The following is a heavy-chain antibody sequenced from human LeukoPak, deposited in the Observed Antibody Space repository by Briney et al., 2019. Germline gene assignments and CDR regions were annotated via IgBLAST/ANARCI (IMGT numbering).Heavy chain of an antibody. CDR3: ARRPRQYGMDV. Sequence: PGGSLRLSCAASGFTCSSYEMNWVRQAPGKGLEWVSYISSSGSTIYYADSVKGRFTISRDNAKNSLYLQMNSLRAEDTAVYYCARRPRQYGMDVWGQGTTVTVSS. V-gene: IGHV3-48*03. CDR1: GFTCSSYE. CDR2: ISSSGSTI. J-gene: IGHJ6*02.